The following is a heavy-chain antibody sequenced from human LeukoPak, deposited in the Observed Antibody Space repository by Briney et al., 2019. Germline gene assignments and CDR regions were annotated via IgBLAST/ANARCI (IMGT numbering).Heavy chain of an antibody. J-gene: IGHJ4*02. CDR2: ISSSGSTI. V-gene: IGHV3-48*04. Sequence: GGSLRLSCAASGFTFSTFWMGWVRQAPGKGLEWISYISSSGSTIYYADSVKGRFTISRDNAKNSLYLQMNSLRAEDTAVYYCARDYSSSWSVGKYYFDYWGQGTLVTVSS. CDR1: GFTFSTFW. D-gene: IGHD6-13*01. CDR3: ARDYSSSWSVGKYYFDY.